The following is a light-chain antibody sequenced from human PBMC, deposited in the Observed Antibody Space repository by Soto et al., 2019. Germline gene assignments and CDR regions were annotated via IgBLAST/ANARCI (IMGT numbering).Light chain of an antibody. CDR3: QHTYISIS. J-gene: IGKJ4*01. CDR1: QNISTY. V-gene: IGKV1-39*01. CDR2: RTS. Sequence: DIQVTQYPSSLSASVGDRATITCRASQNISTYLHWFQQRPGKPPKLLISRTSNLESAVPSRFSGTGSGTDFTLTISDLQPDDSASYYCQHTYISISFGGGTKVDI.